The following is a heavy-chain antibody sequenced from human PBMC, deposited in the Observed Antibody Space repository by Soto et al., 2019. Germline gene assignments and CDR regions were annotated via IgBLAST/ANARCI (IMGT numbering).Heavy chain of an antibody. J-gene: IGHJ6*02. V-gene: IGHV4-34*01. CDR3: ASSGHYYDILTGISNYYYYGMDV. Sequence: PSETLSLTCAVYGGSFSGYYWSWIRQPPGKGLEWIGEINHSGSTNYNPSLKSRVTISVDTSKNQFSLKLSSLRSEDTAVYYCASSGHYYDILTGISNYYYYGMDVWGQGTTVTVSS. CDR1: GGSFSGYY. D-gene: IGHD3-9*01. CDR2: INHSGST.